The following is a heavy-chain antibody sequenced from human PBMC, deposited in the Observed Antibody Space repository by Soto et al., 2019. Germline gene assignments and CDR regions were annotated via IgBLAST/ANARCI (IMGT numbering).Heavy chain of an antibody. Sequence: KSSETLSLTCTVSDGPVSSGNYYWTWIRQPPGKGLEWIGYIYSSGTTLYNPSLKSRVSISVDRSMNQFSLKLSSVTAADTAVYYCARDSLALFDSWGQGTVVTVSS. CDR2: IYSSGTT. D-gene: IGHD5-12*01. V-gene: IGHV4-61*01. CDR1: DGPVSSGNYY. CDR3: ARDSLALFDS. J-gene: IGHJ4*02.